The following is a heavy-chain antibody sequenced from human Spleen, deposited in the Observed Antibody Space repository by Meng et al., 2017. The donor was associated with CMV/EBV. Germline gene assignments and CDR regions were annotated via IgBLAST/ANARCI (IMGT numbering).Heavy chain of an antibody. D-gene: IGHD3-9*01. CDR1: GYIFTGYY. V-gene: IGHV1-2*02. Sequence: ASVKVSCKASGYIFTGYYIHWVRQAPGQGLQWVGGINHFGATNYAQKFQGRVTITRDDAASTAYLDLSSLRSEDTAIYYCGIDYDNYAWFDIWGQGTLVTVSS. CDR3: GIDYDNYAWFDI. J-gene: IGHJ5*02. CDR2: INHFGAT.